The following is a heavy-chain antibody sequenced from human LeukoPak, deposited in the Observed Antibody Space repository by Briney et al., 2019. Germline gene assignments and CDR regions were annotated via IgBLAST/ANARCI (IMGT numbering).Heavy chain of an antibody. CDR3: ATKQWLAPPPDS. D-gene: IGHD6-19*01. Sequence: GGSLRLSCAASGFTFSKYWMLWVRQAPGKGLESVSRINTDGTVTTYEESVKGRFTVSRDNADNTMFLQMNSVRDEDTAVYYCATKQWLAPPPDSWGQGTPVTVSS. CDR2: INTDGTVT. V-gene: IGHV3-74*01. CDR1: GFTFSKYW. J-gene: IGHJ4*02.